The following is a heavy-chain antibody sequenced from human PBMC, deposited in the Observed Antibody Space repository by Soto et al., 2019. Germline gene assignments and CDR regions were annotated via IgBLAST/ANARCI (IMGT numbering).Heavy chain of an antibody. V-gene: IGHV3-9*01. J-gene: IGHJ4*02. D-gene: IGHD6-19*01. CDR1: GFPFDDYA. Sequence: EVQLVESGGGLVQPGRSLRLSCAASGFPFDDYAMHWVRQAPGKGLEWVSGISWNSRSIGYADSLKGRFTISRDNAKNALDLQINSLRAEDTALYYCAKDKGRMAVAGLFDYCGQGALDTDS. CDR2: ISWNSRSI. CDR3: AKDKGRMAVAGLFDY.